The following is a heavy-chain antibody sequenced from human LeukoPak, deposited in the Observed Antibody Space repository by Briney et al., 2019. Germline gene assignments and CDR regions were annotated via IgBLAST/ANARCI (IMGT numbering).Heavy chain of an antibody. CDR2: ISYDGSNK. V-gene: IGHV3-30-3*01. J-gene: IGHJ4*02. CDR3: AKDSSGSSGNIDS. CDR1: GFTFSSYA. Sequence: GGSLRLSCAASGFTFSSYAMHWVRQAPGKGLEWVAVISYDGSNKYYADSVKGRFTISRDNSKNTLYLQMNSLRTEDTAVYYCAKDSSGSSGNIDSWGQGTLVTVSS. D-gene: IGHD5-12*01.